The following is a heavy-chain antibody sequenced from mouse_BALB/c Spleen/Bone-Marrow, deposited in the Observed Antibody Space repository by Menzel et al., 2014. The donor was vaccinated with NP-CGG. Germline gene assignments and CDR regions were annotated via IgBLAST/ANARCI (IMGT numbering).Heavy chain of an antibody. V-gene: IGHV7-3*02. D-gene: IGHD2-5*01. CDR2: IRNKLNGYTT. Sequence: EVQEVESGGGLVQPGGSLRLSCATSGFTFXDYYMSWVRQPPGKALEWLGFIRNKLNGYTTEYSASVKGRFTISRDNSQNILYLRMNALRAEDSAGYYCAREGKSLRFAYWGHGTLVTVSA. CDR3: AREGKSLRFAY. CDR1: GFTFXDYY. J-gene: IGHJ3*01.